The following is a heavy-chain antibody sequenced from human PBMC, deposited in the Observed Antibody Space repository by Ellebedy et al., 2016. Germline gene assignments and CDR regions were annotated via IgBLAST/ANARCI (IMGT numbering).Heavy chain of an antibody. D-gene: IGHD4-23*01. CDR1: GYSFTSYW. J-gene: IGHJ3*02. CDR2: IDPSDSYT. CDR3: ARHDGGNSPSEDAFDI. V-gene: IGHV5-10-1*04. Sequence: GGSLRLSCKGSGYSFTSYWISWVRQMPGKGLEWMGRIDPSDSYTNYSPSFQGQVTISADKSISTAYLQWSSLKASDTAMYYCARHDGGNSPSEDAFDIWGQGTMVTVSS.